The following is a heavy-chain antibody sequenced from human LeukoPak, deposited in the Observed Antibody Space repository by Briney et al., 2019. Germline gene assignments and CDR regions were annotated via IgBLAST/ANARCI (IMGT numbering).Heavy chain of an antibody. Sequence: GGSLRLSCAASGFSFSNYDMAWVRQAPGEGLEWVSSISTRSRYIYYADSLKGRFTISRDNSKNTLYLQMNSLRAEYTAVYYCARALTIGDYWGQGTLVTVSS. CDR1: GFSFSNYD. D-gene: IGHD3-16*01. CDR2: ISTRSRYI. V-gene: IGHV3-21*04. CDR3: ARALTIGDY. J-gene: IGHJ4*02.